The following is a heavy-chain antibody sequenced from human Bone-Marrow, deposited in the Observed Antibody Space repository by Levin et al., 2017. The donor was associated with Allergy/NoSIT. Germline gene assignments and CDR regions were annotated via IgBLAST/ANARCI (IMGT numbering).Heavy chain of an antibody. CDR1: GYSFTSFD. Sequence: ASVKVSCKASGYSFTSFDINWVRQAAGQGLEWMGWMNPNSGTTGSAQKFQGRVTMTRNTSTSTAYLDLNSLTSEDTAVYYCAGWWYTSDRYYVDYWGQGTLVTVSS. D-gene: IGHD6-19*01. CDR2: MNPNSGTT. CDR3: AGWWYTSDRYYVDY. J-gene: IGHJ4*02. V-gene: IGHV1-8*01.